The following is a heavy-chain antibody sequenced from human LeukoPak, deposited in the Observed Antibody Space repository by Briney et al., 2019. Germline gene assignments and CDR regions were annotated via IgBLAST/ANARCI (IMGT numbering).Heavy chain of an antibody. CDR3: AKALYYYGSGSFDY. CDR1: GFSFSTYG. CDR2: VSSSGKTT. Sequence: PGGSLRLSCVGSGFSFSTYGMTWVRQAPGKGLEWVSSVSSSGKTTYYADSVKGRFTISRDNAKNSLYLQMNSLRAEDTALYYCAKALYYYGSGSFDYWGQGTLVTVSS. V-gene: IGHV3-21*04. D-gene: IGHD3-10*01. J-gene: IGHJ4*02.